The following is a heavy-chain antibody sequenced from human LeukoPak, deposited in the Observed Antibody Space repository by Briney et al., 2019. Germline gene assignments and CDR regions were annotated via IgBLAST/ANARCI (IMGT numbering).Heavy chain of an antibody. V-gene: IGHV3-48*04. CDR1: GLTFSSYA. CDR3: ARDAPAGGKPEYFFDY. J-gene: IGHJ4*02. CDR2: IGRGIT. Sequence: SGGSLRLSCAASGLTFSSYAMSWVRQAPGKGLEWVSHIGRGITYADSVKGRFTISRDNAKNSVYLQMNSLRAEDTAVYYCARDAPAGGKPEYFFDYWGQGTLVTVSS.